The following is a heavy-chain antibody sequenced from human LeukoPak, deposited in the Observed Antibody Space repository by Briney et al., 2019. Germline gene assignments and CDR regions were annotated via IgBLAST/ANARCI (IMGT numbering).Heavy chain of an antibody. Sequence: GGSLRLSCAASGFTFSSYWMSWVRQAPGKGLEWVANIKQDGSEKYYVDSVKGRFTISRDNAKNSLYLQMNSLRAEDTAVYYCARARYCSSTSRRHFDYWGQGTLVTVSS. V-gene: IGHV3-7*03. CDR2: IKQDGSEK. D-gene: IGHD2-2*01. CDR1: GFTFSSYW. CDR3: ARARYCSSTSRRHFDY. J-gene: IGHJ4*02.